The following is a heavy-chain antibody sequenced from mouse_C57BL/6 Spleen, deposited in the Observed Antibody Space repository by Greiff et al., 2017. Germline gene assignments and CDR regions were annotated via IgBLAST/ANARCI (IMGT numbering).Heavy chain of an antibody. CDR2: IVPSDSYT. V-gene: IGHV1-69*01. CDR1: GYTFTSYW. J-gene: IGHJ2*01. Sequence: VQLQQPGAELVMPGASVKLSCKASGYTFTSYWMHWVKQRPGQGLEWIGEIVPSDSYTNYNQKFKGKSTLTVDKSSSTAYMQLSSLTSEDSAVYYCAREGITTDYWGQGTTLTVSS. D-gene: IGHD1-1*01. CDR3: AREGITTDY.